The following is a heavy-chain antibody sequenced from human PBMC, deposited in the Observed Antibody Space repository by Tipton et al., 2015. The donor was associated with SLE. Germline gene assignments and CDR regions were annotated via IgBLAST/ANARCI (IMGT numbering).Heavy chain of an antibody. D-gene: IGHD2-2*01. CDR3: ARGCSSSTCEPFYFFGMDV. V-gene: IGHV4-34*01. CDR2: INHRGST. Sequence: LRLSCAVYIGSFSGYRWSWIRQPPGKGLEWIGEINHRGSTNYNSSLKSRATISVDTSKNQFSLKLSSVTAADTAVYYCARGCSSSTCEPFYFFGMDVWGQGTTVTVSS. J-gene: IGHJ6*02. CDR1: IGSFSGYR.